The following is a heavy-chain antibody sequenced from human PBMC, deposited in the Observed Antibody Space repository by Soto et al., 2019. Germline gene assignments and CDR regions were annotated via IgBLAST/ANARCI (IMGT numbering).Heavy chain of an antibody. CDR1: GFTFSSYA. D-gene: IGHD3-9*01. CDR3: AKVAGGIRYFDWLPTFDP. Sequence: HPGGSLRLSCAASGFTFSSYAMSWVRQAPGKGLEWVSAISGSGGSTYYADSVKGRFTISRDNSKNTLYLQMNSLRAEDTAVYYCAKVAGGIRYFDWLPTFDPWGQGTLVTVSS. V-gene: IGHV3-23*01. CDR2: ISGSGGST. J-gene: IGHJ5*02.